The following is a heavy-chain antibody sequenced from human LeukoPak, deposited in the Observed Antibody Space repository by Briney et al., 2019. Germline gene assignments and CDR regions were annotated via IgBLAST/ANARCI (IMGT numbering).Heavy chain of an antibody. Sequence: GAAVKVSCKASGGIFLTHAISWVRQAPGQGLAWMGGMIPIFGTANYAQKFQGRVTITADESTSTAYMELSSLRSEDTAVYYCARTGGVIVGSFDYWGQGTLVTVSS. D-gene: IGHD3-16*02. CDR2: MIPIFGTA. CDR1: GGIFLTHA. V-gene: IGHV1-69*13. J-gene: IGHJ4*02. CDR3: ARTGGVIVGSFDY.